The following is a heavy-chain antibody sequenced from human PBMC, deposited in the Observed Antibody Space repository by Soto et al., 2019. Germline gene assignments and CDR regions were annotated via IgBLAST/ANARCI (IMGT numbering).Heavy chain of an antibody. CDR2: IYYSGST. CDR3: ASPKIAFYNWFDP. J-gene: IGHJ5*02. V-gene: IGHV4-39*01. CDR1: GGSISSSSYY. D-gene: IGHD3-3*02. Sequence: SETLSLTCTVSGGSISSSSYYWGWIRQHPGKGKEWIGSIYYSGSTYYNPSLKSRVTISVDTSKNQFSLKLSSVTAADTAVYYCASPKIAFYNWFDPWGQGTLVTVSS.